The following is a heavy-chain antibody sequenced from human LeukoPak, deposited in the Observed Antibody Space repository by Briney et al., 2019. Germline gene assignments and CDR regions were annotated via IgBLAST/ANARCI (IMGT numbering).Heavy chain of an antibody. J-gene: IGHJ5*02. D-gene: IGHD3-16*01. CDR2: ISSSSSYI. Sequence: PGGSLRLSCGASGFIFSDYYMSWIRQAPGKGLEWVSSISSSSSYINYADSVKGRFTISRDNAKNSLYLQMNSLRAEDTAVYYCARRYVSWFDPWGQGTLVTVSS. CDR3: ARRYVSWFDP. CDR1: GFIFSDYY. V-gene: IGHV3-11*06.